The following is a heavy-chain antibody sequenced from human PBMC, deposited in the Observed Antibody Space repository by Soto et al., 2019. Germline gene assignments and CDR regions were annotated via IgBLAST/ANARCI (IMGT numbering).Heavy chain of an antibody. CDR3: TRVGGSGSYYNNPREYFDY. CDR2: IRSKAYGGTT. CDR1: GFTFGDYA. V-gene: IGHV3-49*03. J-gene: IGHJ4*02. D-gene: IGHD3-10*01. Sequence: GGSLRLSCTASGFTFGDYAMSWFRQAPGKGLEWVGFIRSKAYGGTTEYAASVKGRFTISRDDSKSIAYLQMNSLKTEDTAVYYCTRVGGSGSYYNNPREYFDYWGQGTLVTVSS.